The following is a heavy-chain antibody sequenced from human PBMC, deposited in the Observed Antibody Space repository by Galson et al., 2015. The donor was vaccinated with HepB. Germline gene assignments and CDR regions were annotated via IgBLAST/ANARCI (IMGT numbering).Heavy chain of an antibody. J-gene: IGHJ4*02. CDR3: ARGGYSYGLEDSSGYYFEFDY. CDR2: ISYDGSNK. CDR1: GFTFSSYD. V-gene: IGHV3-30-3*01. Sequence: SLRLSCAASGFTFSSYDMHWVRQAPGKGLEWVAVISYDGSNKYYADSVKGRFTISRDNSKNTLYLQMNSLRAEDTAVYYCARGGYSYGLEDSSGYYFEFDYWGQGTLVTVSS. D-gene: IGHD3-22*01.